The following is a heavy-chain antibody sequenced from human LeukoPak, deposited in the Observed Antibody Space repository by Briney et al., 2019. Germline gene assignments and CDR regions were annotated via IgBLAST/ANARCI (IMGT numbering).Heavy chain of an antibody. V-gene: IGHV1-69*05. CDR2: IIPIFGTA. CDR1: GGTFSSDA. J-gene: IGHJ5*02. CDR3: ARGGDGYNLEWFDP. Sequence: GASVKVSCKASGGTFSSDAISWVRQAPGQGLEWMGGIIPIFGTANYAQKFRGRVTITTDESTSTAYMELSSLRSEDTAVYYCARGGDGYNLEWFDPWGQGTLVTVSS. D-gene: IGHD5-24*01.